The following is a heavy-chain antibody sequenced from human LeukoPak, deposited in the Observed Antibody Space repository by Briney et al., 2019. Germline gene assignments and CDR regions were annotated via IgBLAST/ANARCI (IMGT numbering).Heavy chain of an antibody. CDR3: ARSSYYYDSSGYYLSGWFDP. CDR2: INPNSGGT. J-gene: IGHJ5*02. D-gene: IGHD3-22*01. CDR1: GYTFTGYY. V-gene: IGHV1-2*02. Sequence: GASVKVSCKASGYTFTGYYMHWVRQAPGQGLEWMGWINPNSGGTNYAQKFQGRVTMTRDTSLSTAYMELSRLRSDDTAVYYCARSSYYYDSSGYYLSGWFDPWGQGTLVTVSS.